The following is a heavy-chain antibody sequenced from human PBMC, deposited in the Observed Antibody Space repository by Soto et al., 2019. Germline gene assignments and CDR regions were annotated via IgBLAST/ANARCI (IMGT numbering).Heavy chain of an antibody. V-gene: IGHV4-34*01. Sequence: PSETLSLTCAVYGGSFSGYYWSWIRQPPGKGLEWIGEINHSGSTNYNPSLKSRVTISVDTSKNQFSLKLSSVTAADTAVYYCAGRGMQLALFDYWGQGTLVTVSS. D-gene: IGHD6-6*01. CDR2: INHSGST. CDR3: AGRGMQLALFDY. J-gene: IGHJ4*02. CDR1: GGSFSGYY.